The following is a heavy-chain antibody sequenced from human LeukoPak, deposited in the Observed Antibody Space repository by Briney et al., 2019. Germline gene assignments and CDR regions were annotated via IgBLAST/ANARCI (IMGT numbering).Heavy chain of an antibody. CDR1: GDSISNGNYY. CDR3: ARDRGITTARGVPSWFDP. J-gene: IGHJ5*02. Sequence: NPSETLSLTCTVSGDSISNGNYYWTWIRQPAGKGLEWIGRLYSTGSPNYNPSLKSRVTISIDASKNQFSLKLSSVTVADTAVYYCARDRGITTARGVPSWFDPWGQGTLATVSS. D-gene: IGHD3-10*01. V-gene: IGHV4-61*02. CDR2: LYSTGSP.